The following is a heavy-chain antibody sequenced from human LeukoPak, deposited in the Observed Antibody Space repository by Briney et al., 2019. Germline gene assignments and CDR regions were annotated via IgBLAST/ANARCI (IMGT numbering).Heavy chain of an antibody. CDR2: ISSGSAYT. D-gene: IGHD3-22*01. CDR3: ARARNNYDSSGFSALDY. CDR1: GFTFSDYY. J-gene: IGHJ4*02. Sequence: PGGSLRLSCAASGFTFSDYYMTWIRQAPGKGLEWVSYISSGSAYTKYADSVKGRFTISRDNAKNSLYLQMNSLRAEDTAVYYCARARNNYDSSGFSALDYWGQGTLVTVSS. V-gene: IGHV3-11*06.